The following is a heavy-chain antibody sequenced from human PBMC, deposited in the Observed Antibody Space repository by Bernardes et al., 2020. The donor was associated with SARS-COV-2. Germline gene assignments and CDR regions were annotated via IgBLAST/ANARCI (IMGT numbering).Heavy chain of an antibody. V-gene: IGHV3-33*08. CDR1: GFTFNFYR. J-gene: IGHJ5*01. CDR2: IWHDGSRE. CDR3: ATEDGEWLES. Sequence: SLRLSCAGSGFTFNFYRMTWVRQAPGKGLEWVAVIWHDGSREYYVDSVKGRFAISRDNSNNTLYLQMNNLRVEDTALYRCATEDGEWLESWGQGTLVTVSS. D-gene: IGHD4-17*01.